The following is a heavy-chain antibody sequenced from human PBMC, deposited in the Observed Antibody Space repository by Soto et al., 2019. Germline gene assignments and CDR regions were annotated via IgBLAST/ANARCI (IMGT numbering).Heavy chain of an antibody. CDR3: ARDRSSGYDPADYYYGMDV. CDR1: GFTFSNYW. J-gene: IGHJ6*02. CDR2: IKQDGTEK. D-gene: IGHD5-12*01. Sequence: GGSLRLSCAASGFTFSNYWMSWVRQAPGKGLEWVANIKQDGTEKYYADSVKGRFTISRDNAKNSLYLQMNSLRAEDTAVYYCARDRSSGYDPADYYYGMDVWGQGTTVTVSS. V-gene: IGHV3-7*01.